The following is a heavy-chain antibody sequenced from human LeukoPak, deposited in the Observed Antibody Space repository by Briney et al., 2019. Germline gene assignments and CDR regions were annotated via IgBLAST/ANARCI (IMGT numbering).Heavy chain of an antibody. V-gene: IGHV3-74*01. J-gene: IGHJ4*02. D-gene: IGHD2-2*01. CDR2: INGDGSWT. CDR1: GNYW. Sequence: GGSLRLSCAASGNYWMHWVRQAPGKGLVWVSHINGDGSWTTCADSVKGRFTISKDNAKNTVYLQMNNLRAEDTAVYYCVSFYETYWGRGTLVTVSS. CDR3: VSFYETY.